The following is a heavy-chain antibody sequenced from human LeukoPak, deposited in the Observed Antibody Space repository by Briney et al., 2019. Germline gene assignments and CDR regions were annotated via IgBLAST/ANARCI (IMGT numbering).Heavy chain of an antibody. CDR1: GGSISSYY. CDR3: ARGERGYSYGKGGYYYGVDV. V-gene: IGHV4-59*01. J-gene: IGHJ6*02. CDR2: IYYSGST. D-gene: IGHD5-18*01. Sequence: SETLSLTCTVSGGSISSYYWSWIRQPPGKGLEWIGYIYYSGSTNYNPSLKSRVTISVDTSKNQFSLKLSSVTAADTAVYYCARGERGYSYGKGGYYYGVDVWGQGTTVTVSS.